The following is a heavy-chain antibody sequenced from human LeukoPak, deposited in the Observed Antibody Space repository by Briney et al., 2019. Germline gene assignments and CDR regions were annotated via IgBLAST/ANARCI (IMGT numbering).Heavy chain of an antibody. CDR2: IKQDGSEK. CDR3: ARGKGVDF. CDR1: GFTISSYW. J-gene: IGHJ4*02. V-gene: IGHV3-7*05. Sequence: GGSLRLSCEAAGFTISSYWMTWVRQAPGKGLEWVANIKQDGSEKYYVDSVKGRFTISRDNAKNSLYLQMNSLRAEDTAVYYCARGKGVDFWGQGTLVTVSS.